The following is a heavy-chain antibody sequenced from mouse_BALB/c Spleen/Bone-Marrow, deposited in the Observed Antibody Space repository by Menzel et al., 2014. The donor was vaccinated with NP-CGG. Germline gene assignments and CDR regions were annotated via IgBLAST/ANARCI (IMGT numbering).Heavy chain of an antibody. Sequence: VQLQQSGAELVKPGASVKLSCKASGYTFTSYWMHWVKQRPGQGLEWIGEINPSNGRTNYNEKFKSKATLTVDKSSSTAYMQLSSLTSEDSAVYYCARVGYYGSSYFDYWGQGTTLTVSS. CDR2: INPSNGRT. V-gene: IGHV1S81*02. J-gene: IGHJ2*01. D-gene: IGHD1-1*01. CDR3: ARVGYYGSSYFDY. CDR1: GYTFTSYW.